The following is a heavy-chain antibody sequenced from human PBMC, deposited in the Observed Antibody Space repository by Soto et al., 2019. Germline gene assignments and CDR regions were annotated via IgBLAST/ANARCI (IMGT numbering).Heavy chain of an antibody. CDR2: IIPIFGTA. CDR3: ARSLFPNPLIAAAGKFDY. D-gene: IGHD6-13*01. Sequence: QVQLVQSGAEVKKPGSSVKVSCKASGGTFSSYAISWVRQAPGQGLEWMGGIIPIFGTANYAQKFQGRVTINADESTSTAYMELSSLRSEDTAVYYCARSLFPNPLIAAAGKFDYWGPGTLVTVSS. V-gene: IGHV1-69*01. J-gene: IGHJ4*02. CDR1: GGTFSSYA.